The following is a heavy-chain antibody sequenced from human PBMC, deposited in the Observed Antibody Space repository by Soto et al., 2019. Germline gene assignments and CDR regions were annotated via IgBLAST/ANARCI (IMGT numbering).Heavy chain of an antibody. Sequence: QKQLQESGPGLVKPSETLSLSCTVSGGSISSGSYYWGWIRQPPGKGLEWIATMHYSGVSFYNPSLKSRVTMSLDTSKNQFSLKLTSVTAADTAVYYCARRTGGAPFDSWGQGTLVTVSS. V-gene: IGHV4-39*01. CDR3: ARRTGGAPFDS. CDR1: GGSISSGSYY. J-gene: IGHJ4*02. D-gene: IGHD2-8*02. CDR2: MHYSGVS.